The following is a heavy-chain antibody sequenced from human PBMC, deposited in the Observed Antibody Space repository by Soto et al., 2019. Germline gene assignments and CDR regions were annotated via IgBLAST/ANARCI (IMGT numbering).Heavy chain of an antibody. Sequence: QVQLVQSGAEVKKPGSSVKVSCKASGGTFSSYAISWVRQAPGQGLEWMGGIIPIFGTANYAQKFQGRVTITADKSTSTAYMELSSLRSEDTAVYYCARVDIGENLLGYYYYGMDVWGQGTTVTVSS. D-gene: IGHD3-10*01. J-gene: IGHJ6*02. V-gene: IGHV1-69*06. CDR3: ARVDIGENLLGYYYYGMDV. CDR1: GGTFSSYA. CDR2: IIPIFGTA.